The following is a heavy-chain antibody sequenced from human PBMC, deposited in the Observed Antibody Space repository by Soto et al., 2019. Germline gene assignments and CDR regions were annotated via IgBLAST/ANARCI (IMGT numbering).Heavy chain of an antibody. CDR3: VRSGDNYNLLDY. V-gene: IGHV3-21*05. CDR2: SSNSGSFT. D-gene: IGHD1-1*01. J-gene: IGHJ4*02. CDR1: GFTFTRYI. Sequence: GGSLRLSCAASGFTFTRYIMNWVRQAPGKGLEWIGYSSNSGSFTRYADSVKGRFSISRDNAKNSPYLQINSLRGDDTAIYYCVRSGDNYNLLDYWGQGTPVTVSS.